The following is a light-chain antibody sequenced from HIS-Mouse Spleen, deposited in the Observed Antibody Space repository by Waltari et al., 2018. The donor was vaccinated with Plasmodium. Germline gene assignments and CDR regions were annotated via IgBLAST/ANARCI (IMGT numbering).Light chain of an antibody. CDR2: GAS. V-gene: IGKV3-15*01. J-gene: IGKJ3*01. CDR1: QSVSSN. Sequence: EIVMTQSPATLSVSPGERATLSCRASQSVSSNLAWYQQNPGQAPRILSYGASTRATGIPARFSGSGSGTEFTLTISSLQSEDFAVYYCQQYNNWSFTFGPGTKVDIK. CDR3: QQYNNWSFT.